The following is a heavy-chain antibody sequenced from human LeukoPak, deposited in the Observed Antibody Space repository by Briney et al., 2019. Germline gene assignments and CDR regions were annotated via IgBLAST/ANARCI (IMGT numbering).Heavy chain of an antibody. V-gene: IGHV4-31*03. J-gene: IGHJ4*02. D-gene: IGHD5-12*01. CDR3: ASGEVGLRLFDY. CDR1: GGSISSGGYY. CDR2: IYYSGST. Sequence: SETLSLTCTVSGGSISSGGYYWSWIRQHPGKGLEWIGYIYYSGSTYYNPSLKSRVTISVDTSKNQFSLKLSSVTAADTAVYYCASGEVGLRLFDYWGQGTLVTVSS.